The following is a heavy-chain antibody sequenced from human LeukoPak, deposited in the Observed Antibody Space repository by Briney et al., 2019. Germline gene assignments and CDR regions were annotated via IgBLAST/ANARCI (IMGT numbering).Heavy chain of an antibody. J-gene: IGHJ3*02. D-gene: IGHD5-18*01. CDR2: ISSSSSYI. V-gene: IGHV3-21*01. CDR3: ARDGGTAMVNAFDI. CDR1: GFTFSSYS. Sequence: GGSLRLSCAASGFTFSSYSMNWVRQAPGKGLEWVSSISSSSSYIYYADSVKGRFTISRDNAKNSLYLQMNSLRAEDTAVYYCARDGGTAMVNAFDIWGQGTMVTVSS.